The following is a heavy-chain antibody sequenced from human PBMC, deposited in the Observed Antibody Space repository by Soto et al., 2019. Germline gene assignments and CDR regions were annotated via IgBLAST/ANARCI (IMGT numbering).Heavy chain of an antibody. CDR3: ARGEFGFWSGYSTHYYYYGMDV. J-gene: IGHJ6*02. V-gene: IGHV4-59*01. Sequence: SETLSLTCTGSGGSISSYYWSWIRQPPGKGLEWIGYIYYSGSTNYNPSLKSRVTISVDTSKNQFSLKLSSVTAADTAVYYCARGEFGFWSGYSTHYYYYGMDVWGQGTTVTVSS. CDR2: IYYSGST. D-gene: IGHD3-3*01. CDR1: GGSISSYY.